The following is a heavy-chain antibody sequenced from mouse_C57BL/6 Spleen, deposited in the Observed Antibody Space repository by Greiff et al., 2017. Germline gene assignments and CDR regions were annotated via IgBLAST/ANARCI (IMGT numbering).Heavy chain of an antibody. Sequence: VQLQQSGAELVRPGASVKLSCTASGFNIKDDYMHWVKQRPEQGLEWIGWIDPENGDTEYASKFQGKATITADTSSNTAYLQLSSLTSEDTAVYYCTPFITVYAMDYWCQGTSVTVSS. CDR2: IDPENGDT. J-gene: IGHJ4*01. CDR3: TPFITVYAMDY. V-gene: IGHV14-4*01. CDR1: GFNIKDDY. D-gene: IGHD1-1*01.